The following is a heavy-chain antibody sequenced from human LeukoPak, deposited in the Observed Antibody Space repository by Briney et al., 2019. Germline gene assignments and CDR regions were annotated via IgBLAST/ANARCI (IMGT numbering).Heavy chain of an antibody. CDR2: ISAYNGNT. CDR3: ARGVHVRVYDSNSHYGHY. J-gene: IGHJ4*02. V-gene: IGHV1-18*01. CDR1: GYTFTSYG. D-gene: IGHD3-22*01. Sequence: GASVKVSCKASGYTFTSYGISWVRQAPGQGLEWMGWISAYNGNTNYAQKLQGRVTTTTDTSTSTAYMELRSLRSDDTAVYYCARGVHVRVYDSNSHYGHYWGQGTLVTVSS.